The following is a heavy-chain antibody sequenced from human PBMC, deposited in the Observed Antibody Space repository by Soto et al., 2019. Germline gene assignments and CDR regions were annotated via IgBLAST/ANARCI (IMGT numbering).Heavy chain of an antibody. CDR3: AREQGDGNYANNWFDP. CDR1: GYTFTSYY. D-gene: IGHD1-7*01. V-gene: IGHV1-46*01. J-gene: IGHJ5*02. CDR2: INPSGGST. Sequence: ASVKVSCKASGYTFTSYYMHWVRQAPGQGLEWVGIINPSGGSTSYAQKFQGRVTMTRDTSTSTVYMELSSLRSEDTAVYHCAREQGDGNYANNWFDPWGQGTLVTVSS.